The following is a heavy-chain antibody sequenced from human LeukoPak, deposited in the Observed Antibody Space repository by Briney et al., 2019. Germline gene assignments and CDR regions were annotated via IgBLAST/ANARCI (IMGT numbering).Heavy chain of an antibody. CDR3: ARAKPKDMVRGLIMRRESRYYFDY. V-gene: IGHV3-53*01. Sequence: GSLRLSCAASGFTVSSNYMSWVRQAPGKGLEWVSVIYSGGSTYYADSVKGRFTISRDNSKSTLYIQMNSLRAEDTAVYYCARAKPKDMVRGLIMRRESRYYFDYWGQGTLVTVSS. D-gene: IGHD3-10*01. J-gene: IGHJ4*02. CDR1: GFTVSSNY. CDR2: IYSGGST.